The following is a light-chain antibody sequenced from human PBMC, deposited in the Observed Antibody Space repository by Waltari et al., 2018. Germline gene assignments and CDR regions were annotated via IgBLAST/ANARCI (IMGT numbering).Light chain of an antibody. Sequence: EIVMTQSPATLSVSHGETATLFCSASQSVTNLAWYQQSPGQAPRLLIYGASTRATGVPARFSGSGSGTEFTLIISSLQSEDFAVYYCQQYHYWPVTFGQGTKVDVK. J-gene: IGKJ1*01. CDR2: GAS. CDR3: QQYHYWPVT. CDR1: QSVTN. V-gene: IGKV3-15*01.